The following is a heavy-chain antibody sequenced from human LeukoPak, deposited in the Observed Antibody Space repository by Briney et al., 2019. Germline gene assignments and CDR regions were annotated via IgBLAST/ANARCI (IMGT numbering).Heavy chain of an antibody. J-gene: IGHJ5*02. V-gene: IGHV3-48*03. Sequence: GGSLRLSCAASGFNFDNHDFYWVRQAPGKGLEWVSYISKTAKTTYFGDSVKGRSTLSRDNAKKSVFLQLNGLRVEDTAVYHCATLLSLNHVGYFDLWGLGTLVTVSS. D-gene: IGHD1-14*01. CDR1: GFNFDNHD. CDR2: ISKTAKTT. CDR3: ATLLSLNHVGYFDL.